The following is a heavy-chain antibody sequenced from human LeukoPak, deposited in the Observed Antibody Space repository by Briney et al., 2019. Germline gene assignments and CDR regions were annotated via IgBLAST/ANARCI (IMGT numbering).Heavy chain of an antibody. J-gene: IGHJ4*02. Sequence: SETLSLTCTVSGGSISSGDYYWSWIRQPPGKGLEWIGYIYYSGSTYYNPSLKSRVTVSVDTSKNQFSLKLSSVTAADTAVYYCARGAGIVVVTHFDYWGQGTLVTVSS. CDR2: IYYSGST. V-gene: IGHV4-30-4*01. D-gene: IGHD3-22*01. CDR1: GGSISSGDYY. CDR3: ARGAGIVVVTHFDY.